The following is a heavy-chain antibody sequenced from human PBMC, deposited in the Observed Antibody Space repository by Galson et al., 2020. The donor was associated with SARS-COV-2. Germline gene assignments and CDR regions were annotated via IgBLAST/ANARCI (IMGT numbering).Heavy chain of an antibody. V-gene: IGHV3-33*01. CDR1: GFTFSSHA. Sequence: GESLKISCAASGFTFSSHAMHWVRQAPGKGLEWVAQIFFDGSDKYYGDPVNGRFTITRDSSKNTVYLQMNNLRADDTAVYYCARDGQTSSGWAFDYWGQGTLVTVSS. CDR2: IFFDGSDK. D-gene: IGHD6-19*01. CDR3: ARDGQTSSGWAFDY. J-gene: IGHJ4*02.